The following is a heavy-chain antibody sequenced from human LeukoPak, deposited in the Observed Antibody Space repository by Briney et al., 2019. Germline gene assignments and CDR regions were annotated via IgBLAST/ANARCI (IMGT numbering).Heavy chain of an antibody. Sequence: GGSLRLSCTASGFTFNSYRMTWVRQAPGKGLGWTANIKQDGSQKYYVDSVKGRFTISRDNAKNSLYLQLNSLRAEDTAVYYCARDWSIRAGDVWGQGITVTVSS. J-gene: IGHJ6*02. CDR1: GFTFNSYR. D-gene: IGHD3-3*01. CDR2: IKQDGSQK. CDR3: ARDWSIRAGDV. V-gene: IGHV3-7*03.